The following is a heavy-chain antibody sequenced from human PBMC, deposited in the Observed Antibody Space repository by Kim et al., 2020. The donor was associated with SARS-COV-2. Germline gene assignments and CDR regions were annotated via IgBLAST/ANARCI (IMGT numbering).Heavy chain of an antibody. Sequence: GGSLRLSCAASGFTLTKSWMNWVRQAPGKGLEWVGRFTAIGTSNFSAPVKSRLTISRDDSRNNLYLQMNSLKTDDTGVDYCSWGVGIPGPGTFFDYWGEG. CDR3: SWGVGIPGPGTFFDY. CDR2: FTAIGTS. D-gene: IGHD1-20*01. CDR1: GFTLTKSW. V-gene: IGHV3-15*01. J-gene: IGHJ4*02.